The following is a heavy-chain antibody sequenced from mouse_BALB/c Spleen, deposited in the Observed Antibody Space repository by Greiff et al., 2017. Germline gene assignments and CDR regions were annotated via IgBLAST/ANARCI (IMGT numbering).Heavy chain of an antibody. V-gene: IGHV7-3*02. D-gene: IGHD2-12*01. CDR2: IRNKANGYTT. J-gene: IGHJ4*01. CDR1: GFTFTDYY. CDR3: ARVRRPSYYAMDY. Sequence: EVKLMESGGGLVQPGGSLRLSCATSGFTFTDYYMSWVRQPPGKALEWLGFIRNKANGYTTEYSASVKGRFTISRDNSQSILYLQMNTLRAEDSATYYCARVRRPSYYAMDYWGQGTSVTVSS.